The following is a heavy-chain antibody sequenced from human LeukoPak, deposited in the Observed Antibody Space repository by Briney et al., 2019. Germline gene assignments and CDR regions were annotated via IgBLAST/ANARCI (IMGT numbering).Heavy chain of an antibody. CDR3: ARDLTVTTGYYYYMDV. V-gene: IGHV1-69*05. CDR1: GGTFSSYA. CDR2: IIPIFGTA. Sequence: ASVKVSCKASGGTFSSYAISWVRQAPGQGLEWMGGIIPIFGTANYAQKFQGRVTITTDESTSTAYMELSSLRSEDTAVYYCARDLTVTTGYYYYMDVWGKRTTVTVSS. D-gene: IGHD4-11*01. J-gene: IGHJ6*03.